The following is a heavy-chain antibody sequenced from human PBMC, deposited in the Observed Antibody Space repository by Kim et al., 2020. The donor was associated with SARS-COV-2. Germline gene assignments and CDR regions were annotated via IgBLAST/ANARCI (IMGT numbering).Heavy chain of an antibody. CDR3: ARLHQALDY. D-gene: IGHD2-2*01. CDR2: ESI. J-gene: IGHJ4*02. V-gene: IGHV4-4*07. Sequence: ESINAHPSLKSRVTLSVHTSKNQFSLKLTSVPPADTAVYYCARLHQALDYWGQGALVTVSS.